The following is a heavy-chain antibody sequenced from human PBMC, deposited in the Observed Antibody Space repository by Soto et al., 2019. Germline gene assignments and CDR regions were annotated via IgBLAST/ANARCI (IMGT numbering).Heavy chain of an antibody. D-gene: IGHD3-10*01. J-gene: IGHJ4*02. CDR1: GYTFTSYG. CDR3: ARDLLLWFGDSLGY. V-gene: IGHV1-18*01. Sequence: ASEKVSCKASGYTFTSYGVSWVRQAPGQGLEWMGWISAYNGNTNYAQKLQGRVTMTTDTSTSTAYMELRSLRSDDTAVYYCARDLLLWFGDSLGYWGQGTLVTVSS. CDR2: ISAYNGNT.